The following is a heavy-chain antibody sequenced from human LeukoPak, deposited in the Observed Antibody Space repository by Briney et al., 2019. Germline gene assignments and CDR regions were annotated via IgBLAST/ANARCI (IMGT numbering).Heavy chain of an antibody. CDR1: GGSFSSFC. CDR3: ARHRAYSSSSPFDY. V-gene: IGHV4-59*08. Sequence: SETLTLTCSVSGGSFSSFCWSWIRQPPGKGLEWVGYICYTGSTNYNPSIESRVTMFVDMYKNQFSLRLSSVTAADAAVYYCARHRAYSSSSPFDYWGQGTLVTVSS. CDR2: ICYTGST. J-gene: IGHJ4*02. D-gene: IGHD6-6*01.